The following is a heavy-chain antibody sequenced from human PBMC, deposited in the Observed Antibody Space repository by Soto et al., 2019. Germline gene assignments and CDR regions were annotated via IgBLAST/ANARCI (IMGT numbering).Heavy chain of an antibody. CDR2: IYHSGST. D-gene: IGHD1-1*01. CDR3: GKSSTSGSRVDC. V-gene: IGHV4-4*02. CDR1: GGSLSSSRR. Sequence: QAQLQESGPGLLKPSGTLTLTCAVSGGSLSSSRRWSWVRQPPGEGLEWMGKIYHSGSTNYNPSYKSRIAMSVERSNIQLPLKWHCVTVADTAVYYCGKSSTSGSRVDCWGQGTLVTVSS. J-gene: IGHJ4*02.